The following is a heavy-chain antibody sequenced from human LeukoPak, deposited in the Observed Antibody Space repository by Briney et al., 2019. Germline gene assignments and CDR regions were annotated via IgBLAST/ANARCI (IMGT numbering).Heavy chain of an antibody. CDR3: ARLTSTIYFDY. J-gene: IGHJ4*02. CDR2: IYPGDSDT. D-gene: IGHD2/OR15-2a*01. Sequence: GESLKISCKGSGYSFTTYWTGWVRQMPGKGLEWMGIIYPGDSDTRYSPSFQGQVTISADKSISTAYLQWSTLKASDTAMYYCARLTSTIYFDYWGQGTLVTVSS. V-gene: IGHV5-51*01. CDR1: GYSFTTYW.